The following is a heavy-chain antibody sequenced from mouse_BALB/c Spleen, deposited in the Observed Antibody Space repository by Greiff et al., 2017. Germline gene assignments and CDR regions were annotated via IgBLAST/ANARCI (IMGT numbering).Heavy chain of an antibody. Sequence: VQLQQPGAELVKPGASVKLSCKASGYTFTSYWMHWVKQRPGQGLEWIGEINPSNGRTNYNEKFKSKATLTVDKSSSTAYMQLSSLTSEDSAVYYCARGDSSGLYYYAMDYWGQGTSVTVSS. D-gene: IGHD3-2*01. CDR1: GYTFTSYW. J-gene: IGHJ4*01. CDR2: INPSNGRT. CDR3: ARGDSSGLYYYAMDY. V-gene: IGHV1S81*02.